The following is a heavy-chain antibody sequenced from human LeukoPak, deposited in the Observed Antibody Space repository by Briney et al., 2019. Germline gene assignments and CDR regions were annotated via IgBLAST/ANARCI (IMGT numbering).Heavy chain of an antibody. CDR2: INHSGST. D-gene: IGHD3-3*02. J-gene: IGHJ5*02. CDR1: GGSFSGYY. CDR3: ARVSSSFSLPRPGWFDP. Sequence: PSETLSLTCAVYGGSFSGYYWSWIRQPPGKGLEWIGEINHSGSTNYNPSLKSRVTISVDTSKNQFSLKLSSVTAADTAVYFCARVSSSFSLPRPGWFDPWGQGTLVTVSS. V-gene: IGHV4-34*01.